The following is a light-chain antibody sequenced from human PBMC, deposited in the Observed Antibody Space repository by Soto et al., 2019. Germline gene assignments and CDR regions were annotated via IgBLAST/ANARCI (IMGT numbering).Light chain of an antibody. Sequence: QSALTQPASVSGSPRQSITISCTGTSSDVGGYNYVSWYQQHPGKAPKLMIYEVSNRPSGVSNRFSGSKSGNTASLTISGLQADDEADYYCSSYTSSSTRVFGGGTKLTVL. J-gene: IGLJ3*02. V-gene: IGLV2-14*01. CDR3: SSYTSSSTRV. CDR2: EVS. CDR1: SSDVGGYNY.